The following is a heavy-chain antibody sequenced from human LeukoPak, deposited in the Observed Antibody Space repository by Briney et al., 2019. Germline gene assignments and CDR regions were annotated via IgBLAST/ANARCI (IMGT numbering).Heavy chain of an antibody. D-gene: IGHD3-3*01. V-gene: IGHV3-9*01. CDR1: GFTFDDYA. CDR2: ISWNSGSI. Sequence: GGSLRLSCAASGFTFDDYAMHWVRHAPGKGLEWVSGISWNSGSIGYADSVKGRFTISRDNAKNSLYLQMNSLRAEDTALYYCAKDQGGYYLYYFDYWGQGTLVTVSS. CDR3: AKDQGGYYLYYFDY. J-gene: IGHJ4*02.